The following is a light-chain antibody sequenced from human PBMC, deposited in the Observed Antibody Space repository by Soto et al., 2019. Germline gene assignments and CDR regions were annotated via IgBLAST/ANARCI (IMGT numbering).Light chain of an antibody. CDR1: NSDIGIFNY. V-gene: IGLV2-14*01. CDR3: TSYTTTSPVV. CDR2: EVR. Sequence: QPVLTQPASVSGSPGQSITISCTGTNSDIGIFNYVSWYQQYPGKAPKLMIYEVRNRPSGVSTRFSGSKSGNTASLTISGLQAEDEADYYCTSYTTTSPVVFGGGTKLTVL. J-gene: IGLJ3*02.